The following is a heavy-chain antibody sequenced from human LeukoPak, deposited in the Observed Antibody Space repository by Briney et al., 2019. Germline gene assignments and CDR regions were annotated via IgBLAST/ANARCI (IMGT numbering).Heavy chain of an antibody. CDR2: IYYSGST. J-gene: IGHJ4*02. CDR1: GGSISSSSYY. CDR3: ARDRSTWYYEY. Sequence: SETLSLTCTVSGGSISSSSYYWGWIRQPPGRGLEWIGSIYYSGSTYYNPSLKSRVTISIDTSKNQFSLNLSSVTAADTAVYYCARDRSTWYYEYWGQGTLVTVSS. D-gene: IGHD6-13*01. V-gene: IGHV4-39*07.